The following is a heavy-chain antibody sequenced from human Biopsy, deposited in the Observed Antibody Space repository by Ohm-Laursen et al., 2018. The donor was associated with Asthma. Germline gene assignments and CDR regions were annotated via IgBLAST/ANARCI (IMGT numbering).Heavy chain of an antibody. V-gene: IGHV4-31*03. CDR1: YGSITSGGYY. J-gene: IGHJ4*02. Sequence: TLSLTCTVSYGSITSGGYYWTWIRQHPGKGLEWIGFIYYSGSTYYNPSLKSRVSISIDTSKNHFSLKLCSVTAADTAVYYCARAQDYYDSRGYYRSFDYWGQGTLVTVSS. D-gene: IGHD3-22*01. CDR3: ARAQDYYDSRGYYRSFDY. CDR2: IYYSGST.